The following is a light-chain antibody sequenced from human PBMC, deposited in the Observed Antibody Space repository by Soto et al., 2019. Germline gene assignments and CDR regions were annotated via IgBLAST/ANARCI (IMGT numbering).Light chain of an antibody. Sequence: EIVLTQSPGTLFLSPGERATLSCRASQSVSSSYLAWYQQKPGQAPRLIIYGASDRATGIPDRFSGSGSGTDFTLTISRLEPEDFAVYYCQQYGSTLYTFGQGTRLEIK. CDR3: QQYGSTLYT. CDR1: QSVSSSY. CDR2: GAS. J-gene: IGKJ5*01. V-gene: IGKV3-20*01.